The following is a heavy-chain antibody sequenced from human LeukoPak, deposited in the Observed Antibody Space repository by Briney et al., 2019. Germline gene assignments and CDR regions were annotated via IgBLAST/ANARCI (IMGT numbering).Heavy chain of an antibody. CDR3: ARVGRRKDIVVVPAANPLDY. CDR1: GFTFSSYA. CDR2: ISYDGSNK. D-gene: IGHD2-2*01. Sequence: VQPGRSLRLSCAASGFTFSSYAMHWVRQAPGKGLEWVAVISYDGSNKYYADSVKGRFTISRDNSKNTLYLQMNSLRAEDTAVYYCARVGRRKDIVVVPAANPLDYWGQGTLVTVSS. J-gene: IGHJ4*02. V-gene: IGHV3-30-3*01.